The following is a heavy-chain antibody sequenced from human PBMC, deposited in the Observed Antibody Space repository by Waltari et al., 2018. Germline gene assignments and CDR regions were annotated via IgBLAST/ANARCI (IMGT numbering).Heavy chain of an antibody. Sequence: TASGFTFSSYAMSWVRQAPGKGLEWVSAISGSGGSTYYADAVKGRFTISRDNSKNTLYLQMNSLRAEDTAVYYCAKAGTDLAYCGGDCYQSYWYFDLWGRGTLVTVSS. CDR2: ISGSGGST. D-gene: IGHD2-21*02. CDR3: AKAGTDLAYCGGDCYQSYWYFDL. J-gene: IGHJ2*01. V-gene: IGHV3-23*01. CDR1: GFTFSSYA.